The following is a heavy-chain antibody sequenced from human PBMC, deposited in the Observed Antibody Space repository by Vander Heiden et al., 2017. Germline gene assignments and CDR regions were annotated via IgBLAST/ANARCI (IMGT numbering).Heavy chain of an antibody. CDR3: TRPYGADHYFDY. CDR1: EFIFSSAW. CDR2: MKSKADGGTT. V-gene: IGHV3-15*01. J-gene: IGHJ4*02. Sequence: EVQLVESGGGLVKPGGSLRLSCTASEFIFSSAWMSWVRQAPGKGLEWVGRMKSKADGGTTDYAAPVKDRFTIFRDDSKNTLYLQMNSLKTDDTAFYYCTRPYGADHYFDYWGQGALVTVSS. D-gene: IGHD3-10*01.